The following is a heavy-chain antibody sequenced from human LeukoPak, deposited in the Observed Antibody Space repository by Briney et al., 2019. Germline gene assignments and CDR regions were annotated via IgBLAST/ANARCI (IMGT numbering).Heavy chain of an antibody. Sequence: PSETLSLTCTVSGGSISSSSYYWGWIRQPPGKGLEWIGEINHSGSTNYNPSLKSRVTISVDTSKNQFSLKLSSVTAADTAVYYCARVGGSYYDYVWGSYRRNWFDPWGQGTLVTVSS. J-gene: IGHJ5*02. V-gene: IGHV4-39*07. CDR1: GGSISSSSYY. CDR2: INHSGST. CDR3: ARVGGSYYDYVWGSYRRNWFDP. D-gene: IGHD3-16*02.